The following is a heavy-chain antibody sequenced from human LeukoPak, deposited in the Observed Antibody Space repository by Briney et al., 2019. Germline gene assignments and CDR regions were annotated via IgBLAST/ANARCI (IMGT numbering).Heavy chain of an antibody. J-gene: IGHJ4*02. V-gene: IGHV4-4*02. Sequence: TSETLSLTCGVSGGPISSTNWWSWVRQPPGQGLEWIGEISLTGLTHYNPSLESRVTVSLDKSKNQLSLNLTSVTAADTAVYYCSRENGAFSPFGYWGQGTLVTVLS. CDR1: GGPISSTNW. CDR2: ISLTGLT. D-gene: IGHD2-8*01. CDR3: SRENGAFSPFGY.